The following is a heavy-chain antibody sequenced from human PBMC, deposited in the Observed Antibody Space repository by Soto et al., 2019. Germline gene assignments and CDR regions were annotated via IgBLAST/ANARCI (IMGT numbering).Heavy chain of an antibody. V-gene: IGHV4-30-2*01. CDR1: GGSISRGGYS. J-gene: IGHJ5*02. CDR3: ARVPGP. Sequence: TLSLTCAVSGGSISRGGYSWSWIRQPPGKGLEWIGYIYHSGSTYYNPSLKSRVTISVDRSKNQFSLKLSSVTAADTAVYYCARVPGPWGQGNLVAVSS. CDR2: IYHSGST.